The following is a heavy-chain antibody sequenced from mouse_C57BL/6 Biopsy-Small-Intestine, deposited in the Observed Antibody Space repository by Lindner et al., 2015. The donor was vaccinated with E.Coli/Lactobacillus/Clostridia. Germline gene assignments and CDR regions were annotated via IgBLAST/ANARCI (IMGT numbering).Heavy chain of an antibody. CDR1: GYTFTEFT. J-gene: IGHJ1*03. Sequence: VQLQESGAELVKPGASVRLSCKASGYTFTEFTIHWVKQRSGQGLEWIRWFYPGSGTINFNEKFKDKATLTADKSSSAVYMELSRLTSEDSAVYFCARHEGYWYFDVWGTGTTVTVSS. V-gene: IGHV1-62-2*01. CDR3: ARHEGYWYFDV. CDR2: FYPGSGTI.